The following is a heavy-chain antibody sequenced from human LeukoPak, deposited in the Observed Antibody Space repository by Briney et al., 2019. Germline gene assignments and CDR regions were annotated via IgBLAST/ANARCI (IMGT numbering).Heavy chain of an antibody. V-gene: IGHV3-23*01. J-gene: IGHJ4*02. Sequence: PGGSLRLSCAASGVTFSSYAMSWVRQAPGKGLEWVSAISGSGGSTYYADSVKGRFTISRDNSKNTLYLQINSLRAEDTAVYYCAKGDDILTGYPTFDLWGQGTLVTVSS. CDR3: AKGDDILTGYPTFDL. CDR2: ISGSGGST. CDR1: GVTFSSYA. D-gene: IGHD3-9*01.